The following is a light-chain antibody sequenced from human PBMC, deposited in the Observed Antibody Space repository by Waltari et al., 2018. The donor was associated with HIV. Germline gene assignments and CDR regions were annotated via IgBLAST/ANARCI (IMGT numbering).Light chain of an antibody. CDR2: GAS. V-gene: IGKV1-39*01. CDR1: QNIHDY. CDR3: QQSYSNPWT. J-gene: IGKJ2*02. Sequence: DIQMSQSPSSLSASVGVRLTVSCRASQNIHDYLSWYQQKPGKAPKLLFSGASTPQAGVPSRFTASGSGTDFTLTIRNLQPEDFATYYCQQSYSNPWTFGQGTALDIK.